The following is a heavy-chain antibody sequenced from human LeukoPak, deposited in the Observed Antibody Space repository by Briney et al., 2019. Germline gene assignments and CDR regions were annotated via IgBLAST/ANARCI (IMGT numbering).Heavy chain of an antibody. D-gene: IGHD3-22*01. Sequence: GGSLRLSCTASGFTFSSYAMSWVRQAPGKGLEWVSTISGSGGSTYYTNSVKGRFTISRDNSKSTLYLQMNSLRAEYTAVYYCAKDLNYSDSSAYYHDAFDIWGQGTMVTVSS. CDR1: GFTFSSYA. CDR2: ISGSGGST. V-gene: IGHV3-23*01. CDR3: AKDLNYSDSSAYYHDAFDI. J-gene: IGHJ3*02.